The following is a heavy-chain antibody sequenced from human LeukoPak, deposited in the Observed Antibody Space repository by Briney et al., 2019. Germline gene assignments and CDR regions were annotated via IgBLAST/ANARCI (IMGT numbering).Heavy chain of an antibody. CDR2: INPEGNIE. J-gene: IGHJ4*02. CDR3: ARDPRWRFDY. CDR1: GFTFSDLW. Sequence: GGSLRLSCAASGFTFSDLWMIWVRQAPGKGLEWVAKINPEGNIETYVDSVKGRFTISRDNTKNSLYLQMNALRAENTAVYYCARDPRWRFDYWGQGTLVTVSS. V-gene: IGHV3-7*04. D-gene: IGHD3-16*02.